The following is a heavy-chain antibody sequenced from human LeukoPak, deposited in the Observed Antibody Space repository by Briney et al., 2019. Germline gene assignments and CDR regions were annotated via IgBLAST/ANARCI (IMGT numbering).Heavy chain of an antibody. V-gene: IGHV3-7*03. CDR1: GFTFSSYW. CDR2: IKQDGSEK. Sequence: GGSLRLSCAASGFTFSSYWMSWVRQAPGKGLEWVANIKQDGSEKYYVDSVKGRFTISRDNAKNSLYLQMNSLRAEDTAVYYCAGEGGIAVASPFDYWGQGTLVTVSS. J-gene: IGHJ4*02. D-gene: IGHD6-19*01. CDR3: AGEGGIAVASPFDY.